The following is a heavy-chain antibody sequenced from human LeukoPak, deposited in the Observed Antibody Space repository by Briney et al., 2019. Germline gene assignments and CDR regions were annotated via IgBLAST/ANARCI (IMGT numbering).Heavy chain of an antibody. D-gene: IGHD2-2*01. Sequence: ASETLSLTCAVYGGSFSGYYWSWIRQPPGKGLEWIGEINHSGSTNYNPSLKSRVTISVDTSKNQFSLKLSSVTAADTAVYYCARANCSSTSCYLDYWGQGTLVTVSS. CDR1: GGSFSGYY. CDR3: ARANCSSTSCYLDY. V-gene: IGHV4-34*01. J-gene: IGHJ4*02. CDR2: INHSGST.